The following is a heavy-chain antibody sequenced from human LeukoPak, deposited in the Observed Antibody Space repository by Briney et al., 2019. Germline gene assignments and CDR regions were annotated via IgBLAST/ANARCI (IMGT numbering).Heavy chain of an antibody. CDR3: ARVLLWFGELLGNWYFDL. J-gene: IGHJ2*01. V-gene: IGHV4-39*01. CDR2: IYYSGST. D-gene: IGHD3-10*01. CDR1: GGSISSSSYY. Sequence: PSETLSLTCTVSGGSISSSSYYWGWIRQPPGKGLEWIGSIYYSGSTYYNPSLKSRVTISVDTSKNQFSLKLSSVTAADTAVYYCARVLLWFGELLGNWYFDLWGRGTLVTVSS.